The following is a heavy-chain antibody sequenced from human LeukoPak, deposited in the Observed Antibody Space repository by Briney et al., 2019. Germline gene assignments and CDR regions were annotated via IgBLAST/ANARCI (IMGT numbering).Heavy chain of an antibody. CDR1: GYIFTNYW. CDR3: ARQSRDGSHTRGYFFDY. CDR2: IYPADSDT. J-gene: IGHJ4*02. Sequence: GESLKISCWVSGYIFTNYWIGWVRRMPGKGLESMGIIYPADSDTTSSPSFQGQVTISVDKSISTVYLHWSSLKASDTAIYYCARQSRDGSHTRGYFFDYWGQGTLVTVSS. V-gene: IGHV5-51*01. D-gene: IGHD3-10*01.